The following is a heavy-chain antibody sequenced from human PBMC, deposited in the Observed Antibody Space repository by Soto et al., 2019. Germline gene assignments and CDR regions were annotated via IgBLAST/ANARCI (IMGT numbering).Heavy chain of an antibody. CDR3: ARVLPGGGYPHDYFDY. CDR2: IKQDGSEK. Sequence: EVQLVESGGGLVQPGGSLRLSCADSGFTFSSYWMSWVRQAPGKGLEWVADIKQDGSEKYYVDSVKGRFTNSRDNAKNSLYLQMNSLRADDTAVYYCARVLPGGGYPHDYFDYWGQGTLVTVSS. V-gene: IGHV3-7*01. CDR1: GFTFSSYW. D-gene: IGHD2-15*01. J-gene: IGHJ4*02.